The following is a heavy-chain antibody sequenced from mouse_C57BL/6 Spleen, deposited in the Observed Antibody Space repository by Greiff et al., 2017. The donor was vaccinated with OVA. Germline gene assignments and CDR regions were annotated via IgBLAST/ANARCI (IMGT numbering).Heavy chain of an antibody. J-gene: IGHJ1*03. V-gene: IGHV3-6*01. CDR1: GYSITSGYY. CDR2: ISYDGSN. CDR3: ARGPSYFDV. Sequence: VQLQQSGPGLVKPSQSLSLTCSVTGYSITSGYYWNWIRQFPGNKLEWMGYISYDGSNNYNPSLKNRISITRDTSKNQFFLKLNSVTTEDTATYYCARGPSYFDVWGTGTTVTVSS.